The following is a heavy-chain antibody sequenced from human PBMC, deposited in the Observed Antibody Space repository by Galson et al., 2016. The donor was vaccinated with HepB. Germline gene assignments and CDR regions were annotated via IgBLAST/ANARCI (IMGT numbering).Heavy chain of an antibody. V-gene: IGHV4-39*01. CDR2: LYYSGST. CDR1: GGSISSSRYS. D-gene: IGHD2-2*01. J-gene: IGHJ4*02. CDR3: ARYCSSTSCSRYGDILTGYDGPF. Sequence: ETLSLTCTVSGGSISSSRYSWGWIRQPPGKGLEWIGCLYYSGSTYYDSSLKSRVTISVDTSKNQFSLNLSAVTAADTAVYYCARYCSSTSCSRYGDILTGYDGPFWGQGTLVTVSS.